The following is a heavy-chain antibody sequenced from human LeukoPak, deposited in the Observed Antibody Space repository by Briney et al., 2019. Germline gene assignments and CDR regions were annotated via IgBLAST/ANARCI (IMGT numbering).Heavy chain of an antibody. V-gene: IGHV1-8*01. Sequence: ASVKVSCKASGYTFTSYDINWVRQATGQGLEWMGWVNPNSGATDYAQQFQGRVTMTTNTSISTSYMELTGLRSDDTAVYYCARGHRNHVDYWGQGSLVTVSS. CDR2: VNPNSGAT. CDR3: ARGHRNHVDY. D-gene: IGHD1-14*01. J-gene: IGHJ4*02. CDR1: GYTFTSYD.